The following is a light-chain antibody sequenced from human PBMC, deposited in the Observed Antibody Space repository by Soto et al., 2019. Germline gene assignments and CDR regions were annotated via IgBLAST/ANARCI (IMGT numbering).Light chain of an antibody. V-gene: IGLV2-14*01. J-gene: IGLJ1*01. CDR2: DVI. CDR1: SSDVGDYNY. Sequence: QSALTQPASVSGCPGQSITISCTATSSDVGDYNYVSWYQQHPGKAPKLMIYDVINRPSGVSNRFSGSKSDNTASLTISGLQAEDEADYYCSSYAASSTLYVFGAGTKLTVL. CDR3: SSYAASSTLYV.